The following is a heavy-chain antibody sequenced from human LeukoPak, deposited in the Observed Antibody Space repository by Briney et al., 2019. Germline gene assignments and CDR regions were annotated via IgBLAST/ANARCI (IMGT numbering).Heavy chain of an antibody. CDR1: DGSSGGYD. CDR3: ARDFCSSTSCYSRWFDP. J-gene: IGHJ5*02. CDR2: IYYSGST. Sequence: SETLSLTCTYTDGSSGGYDWSWIRQPPGKRLNWIGYIYYSGSTNYNPSLKSRVTISVDTSKNQFSLKLSSVTAADTAVYYCARDFCSSTSCYSRWFDPWGQGTLVTVSS. V-gene: IGHV4-59*01. D-gene: IGHD2-2*01.